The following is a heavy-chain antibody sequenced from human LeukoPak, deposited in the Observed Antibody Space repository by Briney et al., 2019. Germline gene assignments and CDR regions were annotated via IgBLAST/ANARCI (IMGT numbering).Heavy chain of an antibody. J-gene: IGHJ4*02. CDR2: INPNTGGT. Sequence: ASVKVSFKASGYTFTGYYLHWVRQAPGQGLEWMGWINPNTGGTNHAQNFQGRVTMTRDTSISTAYMDLSRLRSDDTAVYYCAKKRYRGYDSGNFDYWGQGTLVTVSS. D-gene: IGHD5-12*01. CDR1: GYTFTGYY. V-gene: IGHV1-2*02. CDR3: AKKRYRGYDSGNFDY.